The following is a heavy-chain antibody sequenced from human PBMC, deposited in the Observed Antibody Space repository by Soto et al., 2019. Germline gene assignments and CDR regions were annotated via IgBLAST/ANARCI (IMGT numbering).Heavy chain of an antibody. CDR3: ARDSLIFGVIINSYSAMYV. CDR1: GYTFADYG. Sequence: QVQLTQSGTEVQKPGASVKVSCRASGYTFADYGVTWVRQAPGQGLEWIGWISPHNGDTHYAQKFQGRVSMTIDKGTTTAFLEVRSLRSHDTAVFYCARDSLIFGVIINSYSAMYVWGQGTTVSVSS. J-gene: IGHJ6*02. CDR2: ISPHNGDT. V-gene: IGHV1-18*01. D-gene: IGHD3-3*01.